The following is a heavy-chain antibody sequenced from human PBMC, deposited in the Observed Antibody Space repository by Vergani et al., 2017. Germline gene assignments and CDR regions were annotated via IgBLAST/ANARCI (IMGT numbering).Heavy chain of an antibody. CDR3: ARGAVTTFWFDP. J-gene: IGHJ5*02. CDR2: IIPILGIA. Sequence: QVQLVQSGAEVKKPGSSVKVSCKASGGTFSSYTISWVRQAPGQGLEWMGRIIPILGIANYAQKFQGRVTITADKSMSTAYMELSSLRSEDTAVYYCARGAVTTFWFDPWGQGTLVTVSS. CDR1: GGTFSSYT. V-gene: IGHV1-69*02. D-gene: IGHD4-17*01.